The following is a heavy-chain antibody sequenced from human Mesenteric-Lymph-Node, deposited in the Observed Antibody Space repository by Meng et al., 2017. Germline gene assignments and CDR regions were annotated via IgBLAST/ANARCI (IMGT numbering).Heavy chain of an antibody. CDR1: RFTFSSYS. Sequence: EVQLVESGGGLVQPGGSQRLFCAASRFTFSSYSMNWVRQAPGKGLEWVSSITSSGRYIYYADSVKGRFTISRDNAKNSLYLQMNSLRVEDTAVYYCASNGGGSDYWGQGTLVTVSS. J-gene: IGHJ4*02. D-gene: IGHD4-23*01. CDR2: ITSSGRYI. V-gene: IGHV3-21*01. CDR3: ASNGGGSDY.